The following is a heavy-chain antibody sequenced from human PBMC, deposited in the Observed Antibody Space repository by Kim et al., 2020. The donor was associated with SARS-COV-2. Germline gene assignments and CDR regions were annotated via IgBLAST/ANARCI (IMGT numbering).Heavy chain of an antibody. J-gene: IGHJ4*02. CDR2: IYWDDDK. Sequence: SGPTLVKPTQTLTLTCTFSGFSLSTSGVGVGWVRQPPGKALEWLALIYWDDDKRYSPSLKSRLTITKDTSKNQVILTMTNMDPVDTATYYCIYRPRYSGNWSGFVYWGQGTLVTVSS. D-gene: IGHD6-13*01. CDR1: GFSLSTSGVG. V-gene: IGHV2-5*02. CDR3: IYRPRYSGNWSGFVY.